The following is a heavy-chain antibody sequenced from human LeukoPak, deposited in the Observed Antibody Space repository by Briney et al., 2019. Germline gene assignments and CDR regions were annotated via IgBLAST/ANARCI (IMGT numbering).Heavy chain of an antibody. Sequence: SQTLSLTCAISGDSVSSNSAAWNWIRQSPSRGLEWLGRTYYRSKWYNDYAVSVKSRITINPDTSKNQFSLQLNSVTPEDTAVYYCARDYYDYVWGSYRFTRFDYWGQGTLVTVSS. CDR2: TYYRSKWYN. D-gene: IGHD3-16*02. J-gene: IGHJ4*02. CDR1: GDSVSSNSAA. V-gene: IGHV6-1*01. CDR3: ARDYYDYVWGSYRFTRFDY.